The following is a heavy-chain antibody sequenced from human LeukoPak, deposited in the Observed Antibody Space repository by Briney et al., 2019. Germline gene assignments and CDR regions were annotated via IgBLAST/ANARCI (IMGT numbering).Heavy chain of an antibody. CDR1: GYTFTGYY. CDR2: INPNSGGT. D-gene: IGHD2-2*01. Sequence: GASVKVSCKASGYTFTGYYMHWVRQAPGQGLEWMGWINPNSGGTNYAQKFQGRVTMTRDTSISTAYMELSRLRSVDTAVYYCAREPSYCSSTSCYYSTTDYYYMDVWGKGTTVTVSS. V-gene: IGHV1-2*02. CDR3: AREPSYCSSTSCYYSTTDYYYMDV. J-gene: IGHJ6*03.